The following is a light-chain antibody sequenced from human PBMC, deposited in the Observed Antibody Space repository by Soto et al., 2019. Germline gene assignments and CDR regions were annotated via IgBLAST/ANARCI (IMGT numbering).Light chain of an antibody. CDR3: QHSHSHPWT. J-gene: IGKJ1*01. V-gene: IGKV1-8*01. CDR2: TAS. Sequence: AIRMTQSPSSLSASTGDRVTITCRASQRISDYLVWYQQKPGKAPKVLIHTASTLQGGVSSRFSGSGSGIDFTLTISELQSEDFATYYCQHSHSHPWTFGQGTTVE. CDR1: QRISDY.